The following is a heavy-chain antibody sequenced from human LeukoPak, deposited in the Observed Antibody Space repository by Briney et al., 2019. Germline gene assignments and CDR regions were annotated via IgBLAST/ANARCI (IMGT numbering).Heavy chain of an antibody. J-gene: IGHJ4*02. CDR3: ARVPETYNYALYYFDY. CDR1: GFTFSSYE. D-gene: IGHD5-18*01. CDR2: LSSSGSTI. V-gene: IGHV3-48*03. Sequence: PGGSLRLSCAASGFTFSSYEMNWVRQAPGKGLEWVSYLSSSGSTIYYADSVKGRFTISRDNAKNSLYLQMNSLRAEDTAVYYCARVPETYNYALYYFDYWGQGTLVTVSS.